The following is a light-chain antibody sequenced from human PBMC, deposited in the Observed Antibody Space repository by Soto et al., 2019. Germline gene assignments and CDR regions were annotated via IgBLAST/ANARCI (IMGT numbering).Light chain of an antibody. V-gene: IGKV3-15*01. CDR2: GAS. Sequence: EIVMTQSPATLSVSPGERATLSCRASQSISSKLGWYQQRPGQAPRLLIYGASTRATGIPARFSGSGSGTEFTLTISSLQSEDSAVYYCQQHHKWPLTFGGGTKVDIK. CDR1: QSISSK. CDR3: QQHHKWPLT. J-gene: IGKJ4*01.